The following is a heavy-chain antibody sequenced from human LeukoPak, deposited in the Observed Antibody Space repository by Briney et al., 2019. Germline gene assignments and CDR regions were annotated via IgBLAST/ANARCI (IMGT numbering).Heavy chain of an antibody. CDR1: GYTFTGYS. Sequence: ASVKVSCKASGYTFTGYSIHWVRQAPGQGLEWMGWINPNSGGTNYAQKFQGRVTMTRDTSISTAYMELNRLRSDDTAVYYCARGQYYDFWSGYYYSPHFDYWGQGTLVTVSS. CDR3: ARGQYYDFWSGYYYSPHFDY. CDR2: INPNSGGT. J-gene: IGHJ4*02. V-gene: IGHV1-2*02. D-gene: IGHD3-3*01.